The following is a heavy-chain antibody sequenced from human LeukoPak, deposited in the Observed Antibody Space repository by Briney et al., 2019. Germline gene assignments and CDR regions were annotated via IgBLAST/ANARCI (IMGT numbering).Heavy chain of an antibody. V-gene: IGHV1-69*13. CDR1: GGTFSSYA. Sequence: ASVKVSCKASGGTFSSYAISWVRQAPGQGLEWMGGIIPIFGTANYAQKFQGRVTITADESTSTAYMELSSLRSEDTAVYYCARMVRGSNWFDPWGQGTLVTVSS. CDR2: IIPIFGTA. J-gene: IGHJ5*02. CDR3: ARMVRGSNWFDP. D-gene: IGHD3-10*01.